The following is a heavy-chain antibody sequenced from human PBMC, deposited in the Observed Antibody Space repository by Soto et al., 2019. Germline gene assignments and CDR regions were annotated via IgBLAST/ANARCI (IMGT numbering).Heavy chain of an antibody. Sequence: QVQLVQSGAEVKKPGASVKVSCKASGYTFTSYDINWVRQATGQGLEWMGWMNPNSGNTGYAQKFQGGVTMTRNTSISTAYMELSSLRSEDTAVYYCARGLEYSSSWYPRDNWFDPWGQGTLVTVSS. CDR1: GYTFTSYD. CDR2: MNPNSGNT. J-gene: IGHJ5*02. CDR3: ARGLEYSSSWYPRDNWFDP. V-gene: IGHV1-8*01. D-gene: IGHD6-13*01.